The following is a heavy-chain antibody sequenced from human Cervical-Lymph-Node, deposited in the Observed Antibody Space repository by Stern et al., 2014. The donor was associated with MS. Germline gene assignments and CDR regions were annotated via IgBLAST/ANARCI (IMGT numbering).Heavy chain of an antibody. D-gene: IGHD2/OR15-2a*01. J-gene: IGHJ4*02. CDR1: GFMFRTYK. V-gene: IGHV3-21*01. Sequence: EVQLVESGGGLVKPGGSLRLSCAASGFMFRTYKMNWVRQAPGKGLAWVSAFSSSSNYIYYADSVRGRFTISRDNAKNSLYLQMNSLRAEDTAVYYCARDDELYGLDYWGQGTLVTVSS. CDR2: FSSSSNYI. CDR3: ARDDELYGLDY.